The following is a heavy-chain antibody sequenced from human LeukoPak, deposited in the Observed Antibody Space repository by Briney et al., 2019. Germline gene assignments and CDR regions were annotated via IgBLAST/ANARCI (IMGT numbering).Heavy chain of an antibody. J-gene: IGHJ2*01. CDR1: GGSISSYY. Sequence: SETLSLTCTVSGGSISSYYRSWIRQPPGKGLEWIGYINYSGSTNYNPSLKSRVIISVDTSKNQFSLKLSSVTAADTAVYYCARDWPYYDSSGYRYWYFDLWGRGTLVTVSS. D-gene: IGHD3-22*01. V-gene: IGHV4-59*01. CDR2: INYSGST. CDR3: ARDWPYYDSSGYRYWYFDL.